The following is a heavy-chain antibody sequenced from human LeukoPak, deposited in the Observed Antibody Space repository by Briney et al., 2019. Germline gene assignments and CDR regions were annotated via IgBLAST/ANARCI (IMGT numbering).Heavy chain of an antibody. D-gene: IGHD3-3*01. CDR1: GYSISSGYY. CDR3: ARKLYYGDYLDY. CDR2: IYHSGYT. Sequence: SETLSLTCAVSGYSISSGYYWGWVRQPPGKGLEWIGTIYHSGYTYYNLSLKSRVTISVDTSKNQFSLKLSSVTAADTAVYYCARKLYYGDYLDYWGQGTLVTISS. J-gene: IGHJ4*02. V-gene: IGHV4-38-2*01.